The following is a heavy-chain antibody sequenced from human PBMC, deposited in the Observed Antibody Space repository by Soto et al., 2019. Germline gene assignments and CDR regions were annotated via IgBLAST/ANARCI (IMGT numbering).Heavy chain of an antibody. Sequence: QVQLQESGPGLVKPSQTLSLTCTVSGGSISSGDYYWSWIRQPPGKGLEWIGYIYYSGTTYYNPSLKSRVTISADTSKNQFSLKPSSVTVADTAVYYCASDNWAHVGGMDVWGQGTTVTVSS. CDR3: ASDNWAHVGGMDV. CDR1: GGSISSGDYY. CDR2: IYYSGTT. D-gene: IGHD7-27*01. V-gene: IGHV4-30-4*01. J-gene: IGHJ6*02.